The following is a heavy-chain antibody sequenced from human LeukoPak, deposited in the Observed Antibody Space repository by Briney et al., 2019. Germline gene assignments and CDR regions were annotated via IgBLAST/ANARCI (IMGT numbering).Heavy chain of an antibody. D-gene: IGHD2-2*01. CDR3: VSCGTTTCIIRFDH. CDR1: GFPFSRYW. Sequence: GGSLRLSCAASGFPFSRYWMNWARQAPGKGLECVARIKVDGSEKSYVDSVKSRFTISRDNSKNSLYLQMNSLRAEDTAVYYCVSCGTTTCIIRFDHWGQGTLVTVSS. CDR2: IKVDGSEK. V-gene: IGHV3-7*01. J-gene: IGHJ4*02.